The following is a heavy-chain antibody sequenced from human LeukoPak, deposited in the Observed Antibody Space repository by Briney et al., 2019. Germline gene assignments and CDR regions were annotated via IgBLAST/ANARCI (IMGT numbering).Heavy chain of an antibody. D-gene: IGHD4-17*01. J-gene: IGHJ4*02. CDR3: ARGGNIYGDYYFDY. CDR1: GYTFTGFH. V-gene: IGHV1-2*02. CDR2: IDSNSGGT. Sequence: ASVKVSCKASGYTFTGFHMHWVRQAPGQGLEWMGSIDSNSGGTSYAQTFQGRVTMTRDTSISTAYMELSEMRSDDTAVYYCARGGNIYGDYYFDYWGQGTLVTVSS.